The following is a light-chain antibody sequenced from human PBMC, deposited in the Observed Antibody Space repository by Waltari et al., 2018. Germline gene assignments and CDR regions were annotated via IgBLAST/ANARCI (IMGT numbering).Light chain of an antibody. CDR3: QQYYTSPFT. V-gene: IGKV4-1*01. CDR1: QTVLSNSNDKNY. J-gene: IGKJ3*01. Sequence: DIVMPQSPDSLGLTLGERATINCKPSQTVLSNSNDKNYLAWYQQKPGQPPKLLIYWASTREAGVPDRFSGSGSGTDFTLTISALQAEDVAVYYCQQYYTSPFTFGPGTIVDLK. CDR2: WAS.